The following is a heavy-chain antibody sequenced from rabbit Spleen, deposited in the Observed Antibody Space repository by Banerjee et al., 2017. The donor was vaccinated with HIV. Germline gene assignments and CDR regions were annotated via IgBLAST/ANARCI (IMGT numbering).Heavy chain of an antibody. D-gene: IGHD1-1*01. CDR1: GFSFGDRDV. J-gene: IGHJ4*01. V-gene: IGHV1S45*01. CDR2: INAATAKP. Sequence: QEQLEESGGGLVKPEGSLTLTCKASGFSFGDRDVMCWVRQAPGKGLEWIACINAATAKPGYATWAKGRFTISRTSSTTVTLRMTSLTAADTATYFCARDLVGVIGWNFYLWGPGTLVTVS. CDR3: ARDLVGVIGWNFYL.